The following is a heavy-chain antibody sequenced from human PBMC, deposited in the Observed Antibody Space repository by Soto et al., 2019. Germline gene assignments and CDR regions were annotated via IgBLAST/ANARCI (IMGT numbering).Heavy chain of an antibody. CDR3: AKGNGWYYY. CDR1: GDSMKHND. D-gene: IGHD6-19*01. V-gene: IGHV4-59*01. CDR2: IYYSGST. Sequence: LETLCLTYSVSGDSMKHNDWTWIRQPPGKGLEWIGYIYYSGSTNYSPSLKSRVTIAIDTSKNQFSLKLNSVTAADTAVYYCAKGNGWYYYWGQGTLVTVSS. J-gene: IGHJ4*01.